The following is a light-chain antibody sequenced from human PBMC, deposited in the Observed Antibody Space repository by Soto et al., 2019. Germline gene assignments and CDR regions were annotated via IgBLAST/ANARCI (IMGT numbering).Light chain of an antibody. CDR1: QSISSR. V-gene: IGKV1-5*03. Sequence: DIQMTQSPSTLSASVVDRVTISCRASQSISSRLAWYQLKPGKAPKLLIYEASSLESGVPLRFSGRGSGTEFTLTISSLQPADFTTYFCQQYNTYSQTWTFGQGTKVDIK. J-gene: IGKJ1*01. CDR2: EAS. CDR3: QQYNTYSQTWT.